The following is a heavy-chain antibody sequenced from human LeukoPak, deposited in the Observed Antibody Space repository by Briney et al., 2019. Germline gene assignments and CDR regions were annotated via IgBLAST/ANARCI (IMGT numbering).Heavy chain of an antibody. Sequence: SETLSLTCTVSGGSISSYYWSWIRQPAGKGLEWIGRIYSSGSTNYNPSFQSRVTMSLDTSKSQFSLKLSTVTAADTAVYYCAKVAVTGYNWFDPWGQGTLVTVSS. CDR1: GGSISSYY. CDR2: IYSSGST. V-gene: IGHV4-4*07. CDR3: AKVAVTGYNWFDP. D-gene: IGHD2-21*02. J-gene: IGHJ5*02.